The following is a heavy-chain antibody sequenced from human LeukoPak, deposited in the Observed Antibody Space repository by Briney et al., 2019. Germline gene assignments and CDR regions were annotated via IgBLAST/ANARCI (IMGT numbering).Heavy chain of an antibody. D-gene: IGHD1-26*01. Sequence: GGSLRLSCAASGFTFSSYGMHWVRQAPGKGLEWVAFIRYDGSNKYYADSVKGRFTISRDNSKNTLYLQMNSLRAEDTAVYYCAKDLWKLPNFAFDYWGQGTLATVSS. CDR2: IRYDGSNK. V-gene: IGHV3-30*02. CDR3: AKDLWKLPNFAFDY. J-gene: IGHJ4*02. CDR1: GFTFSSYG.